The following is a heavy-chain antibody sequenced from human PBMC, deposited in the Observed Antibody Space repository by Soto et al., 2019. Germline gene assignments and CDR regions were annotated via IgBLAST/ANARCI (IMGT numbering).Heavy chain of an antibody. CDR3: ARGRWLQLIYFDY. D-gene: IGHD5-12*01. CDR2: IYYSGST. Sequence: SETLSLTCTVSGGSISSYYWSWIRQPPGKGLEWIGCIYYSGSTNYNPSIKSRVTISVDTSKNQFSLNLRSVTAADTAVYYCARGRWLQLIYFDYWGQGTLVTVSS. J-gene: IGHJ4*02. CDR1: GGSISSYY. V-gene: IGHV4-59*01.